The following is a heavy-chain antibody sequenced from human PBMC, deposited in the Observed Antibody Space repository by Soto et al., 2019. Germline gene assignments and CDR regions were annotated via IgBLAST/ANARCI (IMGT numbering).Heavy chain of an antibody. V-gene: IGHV3-53*01. CDR1: GFTVSSTY. D-gene: IGHD3-10*01. Sequence: GGSLRLSCAASGFTVSSTYMSWVRQAPGKGLEWVSIIFSSGESFYADSVKGRFTISRDSSDNTVYLQMNSLKAEDTAVYYCARGGIGMVRTFDHWGHGTLVTVSS. CDR3: ARGGIGMVRTFDH. CDR2: IFSSGES. J-gene: IGHJ4*01.